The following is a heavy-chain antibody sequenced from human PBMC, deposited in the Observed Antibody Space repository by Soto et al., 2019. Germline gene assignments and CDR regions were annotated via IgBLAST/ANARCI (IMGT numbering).Heavy chain of an antibody. CDR2: IYYSGST. V-gene: IGHV4-39*01. Sequence: SETLSLTCTVSGGSISSSSYYWGWIRQPPGKGLEWIGSIYYSGSTYYNPSLKSRVTISVDTSKNQFSLKLSSVTAADTAVYYCARRTSRWCDFDYWGQGTLVTVSS. D-gene: IGHD2-8*02. J-gene: IGHJ4*02. CDR3: ARRTSRWCDFDY. CDR1: GGSISSSSYY.